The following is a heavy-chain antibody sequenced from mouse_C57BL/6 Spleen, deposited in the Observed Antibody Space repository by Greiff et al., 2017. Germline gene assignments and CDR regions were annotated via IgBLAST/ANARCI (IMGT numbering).Heavy chain of an antibody. CDR3: ARSCDFPYSY. J-gene: IGHJ3*01. V-gene: IGHV1-61*01. D-gene: IGHD2-4*01. CDR1: GYTFTSYW. CDR2: IYPSDSET. Sequence: QVQLQQPGAELVRPGSSVKLSCKASGYTFTSYWMDWVKQRPGQGLEWIGNIYPSDSETHYNQKFKDKATLTVDKSSSTAYMQLSSLTSEDSAVYYCARSCDFPYSYWGQGTLVTVSA.